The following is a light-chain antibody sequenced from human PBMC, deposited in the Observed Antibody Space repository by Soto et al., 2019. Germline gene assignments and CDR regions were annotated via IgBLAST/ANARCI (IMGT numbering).Light chain of an antibody. V-gene: IGKV3-20*01. CDR3: QQYAGSPLA. CDR2: GAS. Sequence: EIVLTQSPGTLSLSPGERATLSCRASQSVSSTYLAWYQQRPGLAPRLLIYGASSRATGIPDRFSGSGSGTDFTLTISRLEPEDFAVYYCQQYAGSPLAFGGGTKVEIK. J-gene: IGKJ4*01. CDR1: QSVSSTY.